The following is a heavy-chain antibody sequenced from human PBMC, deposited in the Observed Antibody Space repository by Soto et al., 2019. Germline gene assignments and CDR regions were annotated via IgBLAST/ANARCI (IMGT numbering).Heavy chain of an antibody. Sequence: QVQLVQSGAEVKKPGSSLKVSCKASGGTFSSYAISWVRQAPGQGLEWMGGIIPIFGTANYAQKFQGRVTITADEATSTAYMELSSLRSEDTAVYYCASLSMNCSSTSCYRYYYYGMDVWGQGTTVTVSS. CDR2: IIPIFGTA. V-gene: IGHV1-69*01. CDR1: GGTFSSYA. J-gene: IGHJ6*02. D-gene: IGHD2-2*01. CDR3: ASLSMNCSSTSCYRYYYYGMDV.